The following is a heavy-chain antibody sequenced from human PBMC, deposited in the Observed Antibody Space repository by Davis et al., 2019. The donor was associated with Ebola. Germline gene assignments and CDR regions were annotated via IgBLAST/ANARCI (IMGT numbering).Heavy chain of an antibody. J-gene: IGHJ4*02. CDR1: GGTFSSYA. CDR3: ARGFITMVRGDLYYFDY. D-gene: IGHD3-10*01. Sequence: ASVKVSCKASGGTFSSYAISWVRQAPGQGLEWMGGIIPMFGTANYAQKFQGRVTITADKSTSTAYMELSSLRSEDTAVYYCARGFITMVRGDLYYFDYWGQGTLVTVSS. V-gene: IGHV1-69*06. CDR2: IIPMFGTA.